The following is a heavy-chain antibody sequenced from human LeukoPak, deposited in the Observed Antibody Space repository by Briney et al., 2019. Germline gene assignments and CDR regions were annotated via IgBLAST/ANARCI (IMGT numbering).Heavy chain of an antibody. V-gene: IGHV3-30*03. CDR2: ISYDGSNK. J-gene: IGHJ4*02. Sequence: GGSLRLSCAASGFTFSSYGMHWVRQAPGKGVEWVAVISYDGSNKYYADSVKSRFTISRDNSKNTLYLQMNSLRAEDTAVYYCVAYCSSTSCPDQGGQGTLVTVSS. CDR1: GFTFSSYG. D-gene: IGHD2-2*01. CDR3: VAYCSSTSCPDQ.